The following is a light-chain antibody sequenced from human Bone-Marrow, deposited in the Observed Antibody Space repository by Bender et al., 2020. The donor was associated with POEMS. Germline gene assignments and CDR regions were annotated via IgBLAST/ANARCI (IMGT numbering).Light chain of an antibody. Sequence: QSVLTQPPSVSGTPGQRVTISCSGSASDIGRFNYVSWYQQHPGKAPNLMIYDVSVRPSGVPDRFSGSKSGNTASLTISGLQADDEADYYCSSITPSSGFLFGGGTRLTVL. V-gene: IGLV2-11*01. CDR3: SSITPSSGFL. CDR2: DVS. J-gene: IGLJ2*01. CDR1: ASDIGRFNY.